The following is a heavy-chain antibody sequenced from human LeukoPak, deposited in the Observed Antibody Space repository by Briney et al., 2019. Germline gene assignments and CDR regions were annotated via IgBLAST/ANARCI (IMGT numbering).Heavy chain of an antibody. D-gene: IGHD1-1*01. CDR3: ARDHVQLETGFDY. V-gene: IGHV6-1*01. CDR1: GDSVSSNSAA. Sequence: SQTLSLTCAISGDSVSSNSAAWNWTRQSPSRGLEWLGRTYYRSKWYNDYAISVKSRITINPDTSKNQFSLQLNSVTPEDTAVYYCARDHVQLETGFDYWGQGTLVTVSS. J-gene: IGHJ4*02. CDR2: TYYRSKWYN.